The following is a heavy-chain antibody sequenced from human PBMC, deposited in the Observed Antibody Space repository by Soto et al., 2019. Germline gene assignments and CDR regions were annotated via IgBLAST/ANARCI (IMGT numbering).Heavy chain of an antibody. CDR1: GFTFSSYW. J-gene: IGHJ3*02. CDR2: IRQDGSEK. D-gene: IGHD6-19*01. V-gene: IGHV3-7*01. CDR3: ARVAVAAADAFDI. Sequence: PGGSLRLSCAASGFTFSSYWMSWVRKAPGKGLEWVANIRQDGSEKYYVDSVKGRFTISRDNAKNSLYLQMNSLRAEDTAVYYCARVAVAAADAFDIWGQGTMVTVSS.